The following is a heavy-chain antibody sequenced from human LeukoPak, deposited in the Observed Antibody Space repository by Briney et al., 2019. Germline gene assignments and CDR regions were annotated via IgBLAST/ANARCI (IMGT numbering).Heavy chain of an antibody. V-gene: IGHV1-18*01. CDR2: ISAYNGNT. CDR1: GYTFTSYG. CDR3: ASHIAVAGTPGSTFDY. D-gene: IGHD6-19*01. J-gene: IGHJ4*02. Sequence: GASVKVSCKASGYTFTSYGISWVRQAPGQGLEWMGWISAYNGNTNYAQKLQGRVTMTTDTSTSTAYMELRSLRSDDTAVYYCASHIAVAGTPGSTFDYWGQGTLVAVSS.